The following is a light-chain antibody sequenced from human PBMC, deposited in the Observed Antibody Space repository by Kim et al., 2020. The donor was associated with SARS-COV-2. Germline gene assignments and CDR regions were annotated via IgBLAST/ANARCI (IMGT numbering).Light chain of an antibody. J-gene: IGKJ2*01. V-gene: IGKV2-30*01. CDR2: KVS. CDR1: HSLVYDDGNTH. Sequence: DVVLTQAALSLPVTIGRPASIFCRSSHSLVYDDGNTHLNWFQQRPGQSPRRLIYKVSNRDSGVPDRFSGDWSGADFTLKISRVEAEDLGVYYCRQGTHWPHTFGQGTKLEI. CDR3: RQGTHWPHT.